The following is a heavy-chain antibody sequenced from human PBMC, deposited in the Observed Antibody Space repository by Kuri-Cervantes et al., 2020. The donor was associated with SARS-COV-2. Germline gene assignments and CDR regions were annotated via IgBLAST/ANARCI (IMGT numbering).Heavy chain of an antibody. Sequence: SVKVSCKPSRGTFSTHGVGWVRQAPGQGLEWLGGIVPMFGTLDYAQSFQGRVTITADKSTNTVYMELKSLASQDTAVYFCARDYGNVHFDSWGQGTLVTVSS. CDR1: RGTFSTHG. CDR3: ARDYGNVHFDS. V-gene: IGHV1-69*06. D-gene: IGHD4-17*01. CDR2: IVPMFGTL. J-gene: IGHJ4*02.